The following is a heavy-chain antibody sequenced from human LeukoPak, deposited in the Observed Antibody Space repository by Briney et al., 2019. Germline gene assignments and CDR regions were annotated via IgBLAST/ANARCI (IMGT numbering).Heavy chain of an antibody. CDR2: FDPEDGET. CDR3: ATGRWLANFNRDYYYYYGMDV. V-gene: IGHV1-24*01. Sequence: ASVKVSCKVSGYTLTELSMHWVRQAPGKGLEWMGGFDPEDGETIYAQKFQGRVTMTEDTSTDTAYMELSSLRSEDTAVYYCATGRWLANFNRDYYYYYGMDVWGQGTTVTVSS. D-gene: IGHD6-19*01. CDR1: GYTLTELS. J-gene: IGHJ6*02.